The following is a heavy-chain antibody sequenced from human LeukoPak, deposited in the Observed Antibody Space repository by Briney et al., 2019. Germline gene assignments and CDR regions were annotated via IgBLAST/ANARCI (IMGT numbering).Heavy chain of an antibody. CDR2: IKSKIEGGTT. CDR3: NTIQLHSYGLNFDH. D-gene: IGHD5-18*01. CDR1: GFTFTNIW. Sequence: GGSLRLSCSASGFTFTNIWMSLVRQAPGKGLEWGGHIKSKIEGGTTEFAAPVKGRFAISRDDSKDTLYLQMNSLPTDDTAVYYCNTIQLHSYGLNFDHWGQGTLVTVSS. V-gene: IGHV3-15*01. J-gene: IGHJ4*02.